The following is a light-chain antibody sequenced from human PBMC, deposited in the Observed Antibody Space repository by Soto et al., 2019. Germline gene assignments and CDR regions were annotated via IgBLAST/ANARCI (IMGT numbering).Light chain of an antibody. Sequence: EIVMTQSPATLSVSPGEGVTLSCRAGQSVRSNLAWYQQKPGQAPRLLIYGASTRAAGIPARFSGSGSGTDFTLTITSLQSEDFAVYYCHQYNNWPLTFGGGTKVDIK. CDR3: HQYNNWPLT. CDR2: GAS. J-gene: IGKJ4*01. CDR1: QSVRSN. V-gene: IGKV3-15*01.